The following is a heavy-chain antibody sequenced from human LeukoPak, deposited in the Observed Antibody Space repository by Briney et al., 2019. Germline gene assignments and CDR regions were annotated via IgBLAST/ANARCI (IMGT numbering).Heavy chain of an antibody. CDR1: GFTFSGFG. D-gene: IGHD3-22*01. CDR3: AKDLSIHYDTRGFDP. CDR2: ISYDGSDE. Sequence: GGSLRLSCEASGFTFSGFGMHWVRQAPGKGLEWVAFISYDGSDEYYTESVKGRFTISRDNSKNTVYLQMNSLRNEDTAVYYCAKDLSIHYDTRGFDPWGQGTLVTVSS. J-gene: IGHJ5*02. V-gene: IGHV3-30*18.